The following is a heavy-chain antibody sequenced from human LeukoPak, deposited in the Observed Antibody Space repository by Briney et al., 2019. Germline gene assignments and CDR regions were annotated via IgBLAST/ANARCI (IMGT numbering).Heavy chain of an antibody. J-gene: IGHJ4*02. CDR3: ARDLYDIAVAGRFDY. D-gene: IGHD6-19*01. CDR2: ISAYNGNT. V-gene: IGHV1-18*04. CDR1: GYTFTSYG. Sequence: ASVNVSCTASGYTFTSYGISWVRHAPGQGLEWMGWISAYNGNTNYAQKLQGRVTMTTDTSTSTAYMELRSLRSDDTAVYYCARDLYDIAVAGRFDYWGQGTLVTVSS.